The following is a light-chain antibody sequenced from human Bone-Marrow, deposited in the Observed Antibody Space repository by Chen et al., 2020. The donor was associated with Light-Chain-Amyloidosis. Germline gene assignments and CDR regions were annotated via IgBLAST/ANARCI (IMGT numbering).Light chain of an antibody. J-gene: IGLJ2*01. CDR3: QSADSSGTYEVI. V-gene: IGLV3-25*03. Sequence: SYELPQPPSVSVSPGQTARLTSSGEDLPTKYAYWYQQKPGQAPVLVIHRDTERPSGISERFSGSSSGTTATLTISGVQAEDEADYHCQSADSSGTYEVIFGGGTKLTVL. CDR2: RDT. CDR1: DLPTKY.